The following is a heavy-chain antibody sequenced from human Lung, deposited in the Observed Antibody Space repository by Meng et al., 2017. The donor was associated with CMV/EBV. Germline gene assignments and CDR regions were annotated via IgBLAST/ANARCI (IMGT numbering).Heavy chain of an antibody. V-gene: IGHV2-5*02. J-gene: IGHJ5*02. CDR1: GFSLSTSEVG. D-gene: IGHD2-2*01. CDR3: ALFTRSWFDP. CDR2: IYWDDDK. Sequence: ITLKESGPTLVKPPPTLTLTCTFSGFSLSTSEVGVGWIRQPPGKALEWLAVIYWDDDKRYSPSLKSRLTITKDTSKNQVVLTLTNMDPVDTATYYCALFTRSWFDPWGQGTLVTVSS.